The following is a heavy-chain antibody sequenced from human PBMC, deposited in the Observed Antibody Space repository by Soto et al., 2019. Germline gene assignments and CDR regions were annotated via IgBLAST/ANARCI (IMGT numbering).Heavy chain of an antibody. CDR3: ARGRVYYYDSSGYYPRFDR. CDR2: TYYRSKWYN. V-gene: IGHV6-1*01. Sequence: PQTLPLTCAISGDSVSSNSAAWNCIRQSPSRGLEWLGRTYYRSKWYNDYAVSVKSRITINPDTSKNQFSLQLNSVTPEDTAVYYCARGRVYYYDSSGYYPRFDRWGQGTLVTVSS. D-gene: IGHD3-22*01. J-gene: IGHJ5*02. CDR1: GDSVSSNSAA.